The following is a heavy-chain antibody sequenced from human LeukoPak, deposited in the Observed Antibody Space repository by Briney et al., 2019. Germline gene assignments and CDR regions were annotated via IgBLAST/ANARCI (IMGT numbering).Heavy chain of an antibody. CDR1: GFTVSSNY. J-gene: IGHJ4*02. CDR3: ASTAWFGELPFDY. Sequence: GGSLRLSCAASGFTVSSNYMSWVRQAPGKGLEWVSVIYSGGSTYYADSVKGRFTISRDNSKNTLYLQMDSLRAEDTAVYYCASTAWFGELPFDYWGQGTLVTVSS. D-gene: IGHD3-10*01. CDR2: IYSGGST. V-gene: IGHV3-53*01.